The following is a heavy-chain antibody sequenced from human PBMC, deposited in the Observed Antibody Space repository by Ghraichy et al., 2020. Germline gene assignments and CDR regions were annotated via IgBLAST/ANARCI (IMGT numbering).Heavy chain of an antibody. D-gene: IGHD6-13*01. J-gene: IGHJ4*02. Sequence: GGSLRLSCAASGFTFSSYGMHWVRQAPGKGLEWVAVISYDGSNKYYADSVKGRFTISRDNSKNTLYLQMNSLRAEDTAVYYCAKTSSYSSSDRVDYWGQGTLVTVSS. V-gene: IGHV3-30*18. CDR1: GFTFSSYG. CDR2: ISYDGSNK. CDR3: AKTSSYSSSDRVDY.